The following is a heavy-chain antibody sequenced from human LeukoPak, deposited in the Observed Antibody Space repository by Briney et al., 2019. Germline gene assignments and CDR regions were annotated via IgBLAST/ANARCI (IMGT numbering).Heavy chain of an antibody. J-gene: IGHJ4*02. V-gene: IGHV3-21*01. CDR3: ARVGVAYDSSGYYPWGYFDY. Sequence: GGSLRLSCAASGFTFSSYSMNWGRQGPGKGLEWVSSMSSSSSYIYYAESAKSRFTLSTDNAKNSLYLQMNSPRAEDTPVYYCARVGVAYDSSGYYPWGYFDYWGQGTLVTVSS. CDR1: GFTFSSYS. D-gene: IGHD3-22*01. CDR2: MSSSSSYI.